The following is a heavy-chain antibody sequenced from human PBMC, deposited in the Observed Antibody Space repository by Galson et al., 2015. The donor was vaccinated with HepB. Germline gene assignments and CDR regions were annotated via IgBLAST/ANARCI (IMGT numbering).Heavy chain of an antibody. CDR3: ASDRTPGNYFYHVDV. V-gene: IGHV1-69*08. CDR2: IIPVLDKV. J-gene: IGHJ6*03. CDR1: GGAFISDS. Sequence: SVKVSCKASGGAFISDSFSWVRQAPGQGLEWMGRIIPVLDKVNYAQRFRGRVTITADKATRTVYMEMSSLTSEDTAIFYCASDRTPGNYFYHVDVWGTGTAVLVSS.